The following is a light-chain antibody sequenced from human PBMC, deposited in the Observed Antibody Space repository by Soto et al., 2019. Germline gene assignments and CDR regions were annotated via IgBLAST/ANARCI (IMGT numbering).Light chain of an antibody. Sequence: EIVLTQSPATLSLSPGERATLSCRASQSVRSSLAWYQQQPGQAPRLLIYDASNRATGIPARFSGSGSGTDFTLTISSLEPKDCAVYYCQQRSNWPGTFGQGTKVDIK. V-gene: IGKV3-11*01. CDR2: DAS. CDR3: QQRSNWPGT. J-gene: IGKJ1*01. CDR1: QSVRSS.